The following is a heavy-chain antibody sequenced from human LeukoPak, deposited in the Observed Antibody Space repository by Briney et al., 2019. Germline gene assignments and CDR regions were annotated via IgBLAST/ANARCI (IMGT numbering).Heavy chain of an antibody. Sequence: SETPSLTCTVSGGSIRSYYWSWIRQPPGRGLEWIGYIYYTGSTNYNPSLKSRVTISVDTSKNQFSLQLSSVTATDTAVYFCARHSSSWYPDYWGQGTLVTVSS. J-gene: IGHJ4*02. CDR1: GGSIRSYY. D-gene: IGHD6-13*01. CDR3: ARHSSSWYPDY. CDR2: IYYTGST. V-gene: IGHV4-59*08.